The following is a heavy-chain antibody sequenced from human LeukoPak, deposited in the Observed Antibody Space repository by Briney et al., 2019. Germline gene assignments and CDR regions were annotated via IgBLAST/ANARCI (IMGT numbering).Heavy chain of an antibody. CDR1: GFTFSNYW. D-gene: IGHD1-14*01. Sequence: GGSLRLSCAASGFTFSNYWMHWVRQAPGKGLVWVSRINTDGSSTSYVDSVKGRFTLSRDNAKNSLYLQMNSLRAEDTAVYYCARVSESEWNFDPWGRGTLVTVSS. V-gene: IGHV3-74*01. CDR2: INTDGSST. CDR3: ARVSESEWNFDP. J-gene: IGHJ2*01.